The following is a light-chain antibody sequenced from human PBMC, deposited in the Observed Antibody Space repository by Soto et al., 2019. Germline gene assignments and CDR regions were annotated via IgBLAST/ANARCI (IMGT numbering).Light chain of an antibody. CDR1: QSVSSSY. V-gene: IGKV3-20*01. Sequence: EIVLTQSPGTLSLSPGERATLSCRASQSVSSSYLAWYQQKPGQAPRLLIYGASRRATGLPDRFSGSGSGTDFTLTISRLEPEDFAVYYCQQYDNSPWTFGQGTKVEIK. J-gene: IGKJ1*01. CDR2: GAS. CDR3: QQYDNSPWT.